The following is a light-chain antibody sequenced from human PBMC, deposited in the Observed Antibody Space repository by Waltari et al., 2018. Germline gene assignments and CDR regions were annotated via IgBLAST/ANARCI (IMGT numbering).Light chain of an antibody. J-gene: IGKJ1*01. CDR2: WAS. Sequence: DIVMTQSPASLAVSLGERATINCKSSQSVLYSSNNGNYFAWYQQKSGQPPKRLIYWASTRASGVPHRFSGSGSRTDFTLTISSLQAEDGAVYYCQQYYSTPRTFGQGTKVEIK. V-gene: IGKV4-1*01. CDR1: QSVLYSSNNGNY. CDR3: QQYYSTPRT.